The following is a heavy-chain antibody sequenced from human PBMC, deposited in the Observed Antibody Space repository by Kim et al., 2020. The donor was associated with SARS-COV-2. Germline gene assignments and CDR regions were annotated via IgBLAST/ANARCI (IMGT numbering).Heavy chain of an antibody. CDR2: IYSGGST. Sequence: GGSLRLSCAASGFTVSSNYMSWVRQAPGKGLEWVSVIYSGGSTYYADSVKGRFTISIDKYKNTLYLQMNSLRAEDTGVYYCASKTGGEYAFDIWGQGIMVSVSS. D-gene: IGHD3-16*01. CDR3: ASKTGGEYAFDI. V-gene: IGHV3-53*01. J-gene: IGHJ3*02. CDR1: GFTVSSNY.